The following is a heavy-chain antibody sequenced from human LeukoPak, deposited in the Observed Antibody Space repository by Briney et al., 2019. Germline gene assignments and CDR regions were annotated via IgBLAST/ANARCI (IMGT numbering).Heavy chain of an antibody. CDR2: IYHSGST. V-gene: IGHV4-38-2*02. CDR3: ARVREDPWNSAPHAFDI. J-gene: IGHJ3*02. CDR1: GYSISSGYY. D-gene: IGHD1-1*01. Sequence: SETLSLTCTVSGYSISSGYYWGWIRQPPGKGLEWIANIYHSGSTYYNPSFKSRVTISVDTSKNQFSLKLSSVTAADTAVYYCARVREDPWNSAPHAFDIWGQGTMVTVSS.